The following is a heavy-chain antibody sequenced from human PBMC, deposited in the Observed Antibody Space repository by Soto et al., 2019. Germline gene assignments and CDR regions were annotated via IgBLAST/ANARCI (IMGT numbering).Heavy chain of an antibody. CDR1: GFSFSEYA. J-gene: IGHJ4*02. Sequence: GGSLRLSCAGSGFSFSEYAMHWVRQAPGKGLDWVAVVWYDGSNKYYADSVKGRFTISRDNSKNTLYLQMNSLRVEDTAVYYCAKPKRGKTTYYFDYWGQGTLVTVSS. V-gene: IGHV3-33*06. D-gene: IGHD1-7*01. CDR3: AKPKRGKTTYYFDY. CDR2: VWYDGSNK.